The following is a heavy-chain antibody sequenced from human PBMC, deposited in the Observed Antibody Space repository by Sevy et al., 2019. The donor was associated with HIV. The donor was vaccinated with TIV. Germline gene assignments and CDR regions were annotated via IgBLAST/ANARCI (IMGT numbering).Heavy chain of an antibody. Sequence: LSLTCAASGFTPSTYGMHWVRQAPGKGLEWVAVIGYDGSNKYYADSVRGRFTISRDNSKNTLFLQMDSLRGEDTADYYCARDPRMYGDYLLAYFDYWGQGTLVTVSS. CDR1: GFTPSTYG. V-gene: IGHV3-33*01. CDR3: ARDPRMYGDYLLAYFDY. CDR2: IGYDGSNK. D-gene: IGHD2-8*01. J-gene: IGHJ4*02.